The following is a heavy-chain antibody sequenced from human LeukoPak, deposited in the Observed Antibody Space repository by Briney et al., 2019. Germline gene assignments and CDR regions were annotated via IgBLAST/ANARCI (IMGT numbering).Heavy chain of an antibody. CDR2: ISSDGSST. V-gene: IGHV3-74*01. Sequence: GGSLRLSCVASEFTFSYYWMYWVRQAPGQGLVSVSRISSDGSSTTYAESVKGRFTISRDNAKNTLYLQMNSLRAEDTAVYYCAKDLMVRGVIISGGYYFDYWGQGTLVTVSS. D-gene: IGHD3-10*01. CDR1: EFTFSYYW. CDR3: AKDLMVRGVIISGGYYFDY. J-gene: IGHJ4*02.